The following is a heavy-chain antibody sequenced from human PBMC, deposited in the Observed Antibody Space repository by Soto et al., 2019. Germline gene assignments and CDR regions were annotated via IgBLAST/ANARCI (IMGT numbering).Heavy chain of an antibody. D-gene: IGHD5-12*01. CDR1: GGTFSSYA. CDR2: IIPIFGTA. V-gene: IGHV1-69*01. Sequence: QVKLVQSGAEVKKPGSSVKVSCKASGGTFSSYAISWVRQAPGQGLEWMGGIIPIFGTANYAQKFQGRVTITADESTSTAYMELSSLRSEDTAVYYCSRAVKVVATSYYGMDVWGQGTTVTVSS. CDR3: SRAVKVVATSYYGMDV. J-gene: IGHJ6*02.